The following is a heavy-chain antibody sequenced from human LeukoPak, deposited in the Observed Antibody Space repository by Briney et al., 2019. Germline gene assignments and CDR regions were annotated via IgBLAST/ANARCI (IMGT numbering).Heavy chain of an antibody. CDR3: ARDLGVAAARTRGWFDP. Sequence: ASVKVSCKASGYTFTSYGISWVRQAPGQGLEWMGWISAYNGNTNYAQKLQGRVTMTTDTSTSTAYMELRSLRSDDTAVYYCARDLGVAAARTRGWFDPWGQGTLVTVSS. D-gene: IGHD6-13*01. V-gene: IGHV1-18*01. J-gene: IGHJ5*02. CDR2: ISAYNGNT. CDR1: GYTFTSYG.